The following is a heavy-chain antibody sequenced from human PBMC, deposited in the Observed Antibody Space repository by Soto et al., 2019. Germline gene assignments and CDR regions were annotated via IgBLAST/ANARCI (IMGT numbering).Heavy chain of an antibody. CDR2: IFYSGST. Sequence: SETLSLTCTVSGVSINSNVHYWGWVRQSPGKGPEWIASIFYSGSTYHNPSLESRVSISVDTSENQFSLKVTSVAAADTGIYYCARHPFGGYAFDSWGQGTLVTVSS. D-gene: IGHD3-16*01. CDR1: GVSINSNVHY. V-gene: IGHV4-39*01. J-gene: IGHJ4*02. CDR3: ARHPFGGYAFDS.